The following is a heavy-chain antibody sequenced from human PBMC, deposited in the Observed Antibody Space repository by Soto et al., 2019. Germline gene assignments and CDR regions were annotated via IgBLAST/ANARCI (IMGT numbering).Heavy chain of an antibody. V-gene: IGHV1-18*01. CDR2: ISAYNGNT. CDR1: GYTFTGYG. D-gene: IGHD3-22*01. Sequence: GASVKVSCKASGYTFTGYGISWVRQAPGQGLEWMGWISAYNGNTNYAQKLQGRVTMTTDTSTSTAYMELRSLRSDDTAVYYCARGWVYYDSSGPFDYWGQGTLVTVSS. CDR3: ARGWVYYDSSGPFDY. J-gene: IGHJ4*02.